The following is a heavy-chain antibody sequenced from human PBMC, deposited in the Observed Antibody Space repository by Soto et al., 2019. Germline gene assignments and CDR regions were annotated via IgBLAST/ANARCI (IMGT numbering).Heavy chain of an antibody. CDR1: GLTVSGKKY. CDR2: LYDVDGS. J-gene: IGHJ3*01. CDR3: ATWHEREHAYDV. Sequence: DVQLVESGGGLMQPGASLRLSCAASGLTVSGKKYVAWVRQAPGKGLEWVSALYDVDGSFYADSVKGRFTTTSDSSKTTVYLQMNGLRPDDPAVYYCATWHEREHAYDVWGQGTTVTVSS. D-gene: IGHD1-1*01. V-gene: IGHV3-53*01.